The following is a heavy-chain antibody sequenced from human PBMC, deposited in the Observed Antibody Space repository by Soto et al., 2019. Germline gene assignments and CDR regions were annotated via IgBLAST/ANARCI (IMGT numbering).Heavy chain of an antibody. D-gene: IGHD3-10*01. Sequence: SETLSLTCTVSGGSISSGGYYWSWIRQHPGKGLEWIGYIYYSGSTYYNPSLKSRVTISVDTSKNQFSLKLSSVTAADTAVYYCAREPFGGGSGSQWFDPWGQGTLVTVSS. CDR2: IYYSGST. CDR3: AREPFGGGSGSQWFDP. V-gene: IGHV4-31*03. CDR1: GGSISSGGYY. J-gene: IGHJ5*02.